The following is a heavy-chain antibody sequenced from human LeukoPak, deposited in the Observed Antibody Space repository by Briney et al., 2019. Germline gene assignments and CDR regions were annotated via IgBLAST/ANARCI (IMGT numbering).Heavy chain of an antibody. J-gene: IGHJ4*02. CDR1: GGSISSSSYY. V-gene: IGHV4-39*07. Sequence: SETLSLTCTVSGGSISSSSYYWGWIRQPPGKGLEWIGSIYYSGSTYYNPSLKSRVTISVDTSKNQFSLKLSSVTAADTAVYYCARDSIAAAGKGEAENYWGQGTLVTVSS. CDR2: IYYSGST. CDR3: ARDSIAAAGKGEAENY. D-gene: IGHD6-13*01.